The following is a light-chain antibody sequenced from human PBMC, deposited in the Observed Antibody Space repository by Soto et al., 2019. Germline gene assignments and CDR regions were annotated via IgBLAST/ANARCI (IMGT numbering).Light chain of an antibody. CDR2: KDS. Sequence: SYELTQPSSVSVSPGQTARITCSGDVLAKKYARWFQQKPGQAPVLVIYKDSERPSGIPERFSGSGSGTTVTLTISGAQVDDEADYYCYSAADNVGVFGGGTKVTVL. J-gene: IGLJ3*02. V-gene: IGLV3-27*01. CDR3: YSAADNVGV. CDR1: VLAKKY.